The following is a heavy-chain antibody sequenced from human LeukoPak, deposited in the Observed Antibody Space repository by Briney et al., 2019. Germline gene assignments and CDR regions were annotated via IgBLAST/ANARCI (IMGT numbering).Heavy chain of an antibody. CDR2: ISYDGSNK. CDR1: GFTFSSYG. J-gene: IGHJ3*02. Sequence: GGSLRLSCAASGFTFSSYGMHWVRQAPGKGLEWVAVISYDGSNKYYADSVKGRFTNSRDNSKNTLYLQMNSLRAEDTAVYYCARQYSSGSTLIWGQGTMVTVSS. CDR3: ARQYSSGSTLI. V-gene: IGHV3-30*03. D-gene: IGHD3-22*01.